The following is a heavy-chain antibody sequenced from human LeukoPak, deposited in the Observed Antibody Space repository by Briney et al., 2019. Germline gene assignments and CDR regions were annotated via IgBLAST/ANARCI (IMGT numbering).Heavy chain of an antibody. CDR1: GFTFSSYE. D-gene: IGHD6-13*01. CDR3: ARDVGIATPGGAFDI. CDR2: ISTSGRSI. Sequence: GGSLRLSCAASGFTFSSYEMNWVRQAPGKGLEWVSYISTSGRSIYYADSVKGRFTISRDNPKNSLYLQMNSLRAEDTAVYYCARDVGIATPGGAFDIWGQGTMVTVSS. V-gene: IGHV3-48*03. J-gene: IGHJ3*02.